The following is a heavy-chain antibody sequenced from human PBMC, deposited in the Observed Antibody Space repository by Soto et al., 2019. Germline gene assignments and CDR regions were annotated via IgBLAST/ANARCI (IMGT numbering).Heavy chain of an antibody. V-gene: IGHV3-23*01. J-gene: IGHJ5*02. CDR1: GFTFSTYA. D-gene: IGHD2-21*02. Sequence: EVQLLESGGGLLQPRGSLRLSCAASGFTFSTYAMRWVRQAPGKGLGWVSTISSSGGSTHYADSVKGRFTISRDNSKNTLYLQMNSLRAEDTAVYYCAKFYGGNSAHTYTIDPWGQGTLVTVSS. CDR3: AKFYGGNSAHTYTIDP. CDR2: ISSSGGST.